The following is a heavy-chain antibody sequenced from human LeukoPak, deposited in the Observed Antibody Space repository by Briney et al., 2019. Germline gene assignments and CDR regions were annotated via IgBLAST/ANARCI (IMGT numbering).Heavy chain of an antibody. CDR2: IWYDGSNK. D-gene: IGHD6-19*01. V-gene: IGHV3-33*01. J-gene: IGHJ4*02. CDR3: AGSAYGSGWCDY. Sequence: PGGSLRLSCAASGFTFSSYGMPWVRQAPGKGLEWVAVIWYDGSNKYYADSVKGRFTISRDDSKNTLYLQMNSLRVDDTAVYYCAGSAYGSGWCDYWGQGTLVTVSS. CDR1: GFTFSSYG.